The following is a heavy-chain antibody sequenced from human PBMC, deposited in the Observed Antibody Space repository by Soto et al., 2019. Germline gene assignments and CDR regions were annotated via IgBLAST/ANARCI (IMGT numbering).Heavy chain of an antibody. V-gene: IGHV4-59*01. CDR1: GGSISRNY. CDR3: ARRAQIGKQLWLPFDY. Sequence: SETLSLTCTVSGGSISRNYWSWIRQPPGKGLEWIGYIYYSGSTNYNPSLKSRVTISVDTSKNQFSLKLSSVTAEDTAVYYCARRAQIGKQLWLPFDYWAQGTLVTVSS. D-gene: IGHD5-18*01. J-gene: IGHJ4*02. CDR2: IYYSGST.